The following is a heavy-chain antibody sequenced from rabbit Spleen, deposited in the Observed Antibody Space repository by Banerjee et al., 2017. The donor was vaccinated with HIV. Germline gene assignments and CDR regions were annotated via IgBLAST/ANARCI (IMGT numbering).Heavy chain of an antibody. CDR2: TAAGRSAFT. D-gene: IGHD8-1*01. CDR1: GFSFSGNDY. J-gene: IGHJ6*01. Sequence: QEQLVESGGGLVQPEGSLTLTCTASGFSFSGNDYMCWVRQAPGKGLEWIACTAAGRSAFTYYASWAKGRFTCSKASSTTVTLQMTSLTAADTATYFCARDTGTSFSTYGMDLWGPGTLVTVS. V-gene: IGHV1S45*01. CDR3: ARDTGTSFSTYGMDL.